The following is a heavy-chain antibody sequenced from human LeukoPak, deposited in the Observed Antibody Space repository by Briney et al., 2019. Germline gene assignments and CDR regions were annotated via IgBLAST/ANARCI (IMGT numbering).Heavy chain of an antibody. Sequence: SETLSLTCTVSGGSISSYYWSWIGQPPGKGLEWIGYIYYSGSTNYNPSLKSRVTISVDTSKNQFSLKLSSVTAADTAVYYCARLGRNTAVDYWGQGTLVTVSS. J-gene: IGHJ4*02. CDR1: GGSISSYY. CDR3: ARLGRNTAVDY. V-gene: IGHV4-59*08. D-gene: IGHD2-21*02. CDR2: IYYSGST.